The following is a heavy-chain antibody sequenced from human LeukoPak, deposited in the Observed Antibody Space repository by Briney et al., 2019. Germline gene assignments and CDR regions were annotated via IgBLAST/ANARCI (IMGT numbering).Heavy chain of an antibody. J-gene: IGHJ4*02. CDR3: ARLEFYGGRTY. D-gene: IGHD2-15*01. CDR2: ISSSGSTI. Sequence: PGGSLRLSCAASAFTFSSYEMNWVRQAPGKGLEWVSYISSSGSTIYYADSVKGRFTISRDNAKNSLYLQMNSLRAEDTAVYYCARLEFYGGRTYWGQGTLVTVSS. V-gene: IGHV3-48*03. CDR1: AFTFSSYE.